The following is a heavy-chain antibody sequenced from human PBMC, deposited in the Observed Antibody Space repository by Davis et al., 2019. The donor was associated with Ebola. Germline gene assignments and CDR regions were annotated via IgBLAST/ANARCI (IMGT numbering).Heavy chain of an antibody. D-gene: IGHD6-13*01. CDR2: ISGSGGST. Sequence: GESLKISCAASGFTFSSYAMSWVRQAPGKGLEWVSAISGSGGSTYYADSVKGRFTISRDNSKNTLYLQMNSLRAEDTAVYYCAKAGTRRGIAAAGITVYYFDYWGQGTLVTVSS. CDR3: AKAGTRRGIAAAGITVYYFDY. CDR1: GFTFSSYA. J-gene: IGHJ4*02. V-gene: IGHV3-23*01.